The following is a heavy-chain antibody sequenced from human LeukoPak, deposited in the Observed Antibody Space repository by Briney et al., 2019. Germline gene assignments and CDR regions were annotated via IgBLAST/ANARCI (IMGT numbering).Heavy chain of an antibody. V-gene: IGHV4-34*01. CDR2: INHSGST. D-gene: IGHD5-12*01. CDR3: AKGSGYEAQYYYYYMDV. Sequence: SETLSLTCAVYGGSFSGCYWSWIRQPPGKGLEWIGEINHSGSTNYNPSLKSRVTISVDTSKNQFSLKLSSVTAADTAVYYCAKGSGYEAQYYYYYMDVWGKGTTVTISS. CDR1: GGSFSGCY. J-gene: IGHJ6*03.